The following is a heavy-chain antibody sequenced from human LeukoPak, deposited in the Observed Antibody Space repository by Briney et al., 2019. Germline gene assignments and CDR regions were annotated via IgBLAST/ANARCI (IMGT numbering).Heavy chain of an antibody. CDR2: ISSTSVTI. Sequence: WESLRLSCAASGFIFRSHTMNWVRQGPGKGLEWVSYISSTSVTIYYADSVKGRFTISRDNAKNSLYLQMNSLRDEDTAVYYCARDYYDMDVWGQGTTVTVS. CDR1: GFIFRSHT. J-gene: IGHJ6*02. CDR3: ARDYYDMDV. V-gene: IGHV3-48*02.